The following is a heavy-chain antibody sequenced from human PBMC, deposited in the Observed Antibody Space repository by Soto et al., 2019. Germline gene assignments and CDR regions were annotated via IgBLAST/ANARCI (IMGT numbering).Heavy chain of an antibody. J-gene: IGHJ4*02. CDR1: GGTFSSYA. CDR3: AVPPDCPYCPLDY. Sequence: ASVKVSCKASGGTFSSYAISWVRQAPGQGLEWMGGIIPIFGTANYAQKFQGRATITADESTSTAYMELSSLRSEDTAVYYCAVPPDCPYCPLDYWGQGTLVTVSS. D-gene: IGHD2-21*02. V-gene: IGHV1-69*13. CDR2: IIPIFGTA.